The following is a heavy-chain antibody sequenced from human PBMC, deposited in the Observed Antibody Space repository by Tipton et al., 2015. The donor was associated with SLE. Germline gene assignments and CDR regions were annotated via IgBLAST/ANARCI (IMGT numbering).Heavy chain of an antibody. V-gene: IGHV3-33*01. D-gene: IGHD6-13*01. CDR2: IWYDGINK. Sequence: SLRLSCAASGFPINSYGMHWVRQAPGKGLEWVAVIWYDGINKYYGDSVKGRFTISRDNSKNTLYLQMNSLRVQDTAVYYCARSSSSWPEYWGQGTLVTVSS. J-gene: IGHJ4*02. CDR1: GFPINSYG. CDR3: ARSSSSWPEY.